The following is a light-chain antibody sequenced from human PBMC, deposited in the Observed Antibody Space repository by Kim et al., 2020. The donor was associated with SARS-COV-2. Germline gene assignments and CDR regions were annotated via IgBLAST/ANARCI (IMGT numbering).Light chain of an antibody. V-gene: IGLV2-23*02. CDR1: SSDIGAFNL. Sequence: QSALAHFASVSGSPGQSINISYIGTSSDIGAFNLVSWYQHRPGKAPRLIIYEVTKRPSGVSPRFSGSKSGKTASLTISGLQADDEADYFCSSYAGSDTWVFGGGTKVTVL. J-gene: IGLJ3*02. CDR2: EVT. CDR3: SSYAGSDTWV.